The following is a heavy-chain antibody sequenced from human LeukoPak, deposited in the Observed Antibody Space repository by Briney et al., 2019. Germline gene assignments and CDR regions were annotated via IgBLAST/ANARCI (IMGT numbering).Heavy chain of an antibody. Sequence: SETLSLTCSVSGGSLSSSSYYWGWIRQPPGKGLEWIGSIYYSGNTYYNPSLKSRVTISVDTSKNQFSLKLSSMTAADMAVYYCARTPRDGYNSPYFDYWGQGTLVTVSS. CDR1: GGSLSSSSYY. V-gene: IGHV4-39*01. J-gene: IGHJ4*02. CDR3: ARTPRDGYNSPYFDY. CDR2: IYYSGNT. D-gene: IGHD5-24*01.